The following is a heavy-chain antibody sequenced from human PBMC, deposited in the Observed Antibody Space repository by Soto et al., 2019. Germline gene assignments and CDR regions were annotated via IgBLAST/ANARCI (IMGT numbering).Heavy chain of an antibody. J-gene: IGHJ4*02. V-gene: IGHV3-23*01. CDR1: GFTFSSYA. Sequence: EVQLLESGGGLVQPGGSLRLSCAASGFTFSSYAMTWVRQAPGKGLEWVSAISGSGGSTYYAYSAKGQFTISRDNSKNTLYLQMNSLRAEDTAVYYCAKGLYSGSYFDYWGQGTLVTVSS. CDR2: ISGSGGST. CDR3: AKGLYSGSYFDY. D-gene: IGHD1-26*01.